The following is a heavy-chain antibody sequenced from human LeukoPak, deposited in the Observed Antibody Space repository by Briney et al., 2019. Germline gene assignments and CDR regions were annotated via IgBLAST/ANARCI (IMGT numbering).Heavy chain of an antibody. CDR2: IYYSENT. Sequence: PSETLSLTCTVSGGSFSIYAFYWVRKAPRQGQGREWIGRIYYSENTYYKPSIETRVTISVDTSKNQYSLKLSPVTAADTAVYYCGRHKDPGSYCYYYGMDVWGQGTTVTVSS. V-gene: IGHV4-39*01. J-gene: IGHJ6*02. CDR3: GRHKDPGSYCYYYGMDV. CDR1: GGSFSIYAFY.